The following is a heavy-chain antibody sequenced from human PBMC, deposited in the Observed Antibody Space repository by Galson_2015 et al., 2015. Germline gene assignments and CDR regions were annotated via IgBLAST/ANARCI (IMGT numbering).Heavy chain of an antibody. D-gene: IGHD6-19*01. CDR2: ISGSGGST. CDR1: GFTFSSYA. V-gene: IGHV3-23*01. J-gene: IGHJ4*02. Sequence: SLRLSCAASGFTFSSYAMSWVRQAPGKGLEWVSAISGSGGSTYYADSVKGRFTISRDNSKNTLYLQMHSLRAEDTSVYYCAKDHLSDSSGWDYWGQGTLVTVSS. CDR3: AKDHLSDSSGWDY.